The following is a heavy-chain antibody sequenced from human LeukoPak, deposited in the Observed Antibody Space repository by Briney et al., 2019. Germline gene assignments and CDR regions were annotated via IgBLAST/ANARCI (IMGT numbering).Heavy chain of an antibody. D-gene: IGHD6-13*01. V-gene: IGHV3-73*01. J-gene: IGHJ4*02. CDR3: TTDGGLPAAAPMNY. CDR1: GFTFSGSA. CDR2: IRTEANSYAT. Sequence: GGSLRLSCAASGFTFSGSAMHWVRQASGRGLEWVGRIRTEANSYATAYAASVKGRFTISRDDSKNTTYLQMNSLKTEDTAVYYCTTDGGLPAAAPMNYWGQGTLVTVSS.